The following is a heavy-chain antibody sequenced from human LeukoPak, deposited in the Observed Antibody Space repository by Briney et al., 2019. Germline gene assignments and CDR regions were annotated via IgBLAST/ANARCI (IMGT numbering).Heavy chain of an antibody. CDR2: ISSGSTYI. CDR1: GFTFSSYS. D-gene: IGHD6-13*01. Sequence: GGSLRLSCAASGFTFSSYSMNWVRQAPGKGLEWVSSISSGSTYIYYADSLKGRFTISRDNAKNSLYLQMNSLRAEDTAVYYCARELYQQQLEYWGQGTLVTVSS. CDR3: ARELYQQQLEY. V-gene: IGHV3-21*01. J-gene: IGHJ4*02.